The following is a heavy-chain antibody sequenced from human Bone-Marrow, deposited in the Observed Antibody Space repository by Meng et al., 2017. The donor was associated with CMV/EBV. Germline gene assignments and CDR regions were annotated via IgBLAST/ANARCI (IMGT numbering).Heavy chain of an antibody. CDR1: GFTFSSYG. D-gene: IGHD3-10*01. CDR2: IRYDGSNK. Sequence: GESLKISCAASGFTFSSYGMHWVRQAPGKGLEWVAFIRYDGSNKYYADSVKGRFTISRDNSKNTLYLQMNSRRAEDTAVYYCAKDREPLLWFGQFSAYWGQGTLVTVSS. CDR3: AKDREPLLWFGQFSAY. V-gene: IGHV3-30*02. J-gene: IGHJ4*02.